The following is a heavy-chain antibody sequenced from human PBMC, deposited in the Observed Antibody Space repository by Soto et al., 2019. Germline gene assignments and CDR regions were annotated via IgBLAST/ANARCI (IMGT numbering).Heavy chain of an antibody. CDR3: ARDYCSGGSCYSDDAFDI. D-gene: IGHD2-15*01. Sequence: GGSLRLSCAASGFTFSSYSMNWVRQAPGKGLEWVSYISSSSSTIYYADSVKGRFTISRDNAKNSLYLQMNSLRAEDTAVYYCARDYCSGGSCYSDDAFDIWGQGTMVTVSS. V-gene: IGHV3-48*01. J-gene: IGHJ3*02. CDR1: GFTFSSYS. CDR2: ISSSSSTI.